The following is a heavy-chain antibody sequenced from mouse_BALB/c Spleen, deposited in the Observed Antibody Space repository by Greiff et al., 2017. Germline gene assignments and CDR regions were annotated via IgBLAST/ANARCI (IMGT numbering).Heavy chain of an antibody. D-gene: IGHD2-3*01. V-gene: IGHV1-69*02. Sequence: QVQLQQPGAELVKPGASVKLSCKASGYTFTSYWMHWVKQRPGQGLEWIGEIDPSDSYTNHNQKFKGKATLTVDKSSSTAYMQLSSLTSEDSAVYYCARRGLLRDYYAMDYWGQGTSVTVSS. CDR3: ARRGLLRDYYAMDY. CDR1: GYTFTSYW. CDR2: IDPSDSYT. J-gene: IGHJ4*01.